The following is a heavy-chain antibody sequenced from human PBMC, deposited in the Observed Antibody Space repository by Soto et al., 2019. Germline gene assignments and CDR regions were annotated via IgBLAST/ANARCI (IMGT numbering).Heavy chain of an antibody. CDR3: ARDPGYGHGYNYVGAFDI. D-gene: IGHD5-12*01. J-gene: IGHJ3*02. Sequence: SETLSLTCAVYGGSFSGYYWSWIRQPPGKGLEWIGEINHSGSTNYNPSLKSRVTISVDTSKNQFSLKLSSVTAADTAVYYCARDPGYGHGYNYVGAFDIWGQGTMVTVSS. V-gene: IGHV4-34*01. CDR1: GGSFSGYY. CDR2: INHSGST.